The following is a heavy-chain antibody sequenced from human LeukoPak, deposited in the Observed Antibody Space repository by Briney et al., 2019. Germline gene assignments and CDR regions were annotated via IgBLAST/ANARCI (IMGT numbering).Heavy chain of an antibody. V-gene: IGHV1-46*01. CDR2: INPSGGST. J-gene: IGHJ5*02. Sequence: ASVKVSCKASGYTFTSYYMHWVRQAPGQGLEWMGIINPSGGSTSYAQKFQGRVTMTRDTSTSTVYMELSSLRSEDTAVYYCARASTYYYGSGYNGNWVDPWGQGTLVTVSS. D-gene: IGHD3-10*01. CDR1: GYTFTSYY. CDR3: ARASTYYYGSGYNGNWVDP.